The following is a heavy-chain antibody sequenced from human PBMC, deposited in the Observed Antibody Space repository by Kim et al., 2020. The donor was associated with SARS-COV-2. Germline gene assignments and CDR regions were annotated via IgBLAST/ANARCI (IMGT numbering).Heavy chain of an antibody. CDR1: GFSVSRKH. J-gene: IGHJ3*02. V-gene: IGHV3-53*01. Sequence: GGSLRLSCAASGFSVSRKHMSWVRQAPGKGLEWVSVIYSGDSAHFADSVKGRFTLSRDTSKNILYLQMRSLRAEDTALYYCASRRDTTMDRGAFDIWGQGTMVSVSS. D-gene: IGHD5-18*01. CDR3: ASRRDTTMDRGAFDI. CDR2: IYSGDSA.